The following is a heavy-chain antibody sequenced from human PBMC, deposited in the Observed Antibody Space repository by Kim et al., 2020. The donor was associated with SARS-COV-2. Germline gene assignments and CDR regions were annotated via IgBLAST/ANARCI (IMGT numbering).Heavy chain of an antibody. CDR1: GFTFSSYG. J-gene: IGHJ4*02. D-gene: IGHD6-25*01. V-gene: IGHV3-33*01. Sequence: GGSLRLSCAASGFTFSSYGMHWVRQAPGKGLEWVAVIWYDGSNKYYADSVKGRFTISRDNSKNTLYLQMNSLRAEDTAVYYCARDSATPVPAGSFDYWGQRTLVTVSS. CDR2: IWYDGSNK. CDR3: ARDSATPVPAGSFDY.